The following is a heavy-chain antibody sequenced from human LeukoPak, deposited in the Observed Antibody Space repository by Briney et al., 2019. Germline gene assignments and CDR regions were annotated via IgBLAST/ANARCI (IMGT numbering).Heavy chain of an antibody. CDR3: ARGRTPGIAAAWRRYYYYMYV. CDR2: INHSGST. CDR1: GGSFSGYY. J-gene: IGHJ6*03. V-gene: IGHV4-34*01. Sequence: SETLSLTCAVYGGSFSGYYWSWIRQPPGKGLEWIGEINHSGSTNYNPSLKSRVTISVDTSKNQFSLKLSSVTAADTAVYYCARGRTPGIAAAWRRYYYYMYVWGKGTTVTVSS. D-gene: IGHD6-13*01.